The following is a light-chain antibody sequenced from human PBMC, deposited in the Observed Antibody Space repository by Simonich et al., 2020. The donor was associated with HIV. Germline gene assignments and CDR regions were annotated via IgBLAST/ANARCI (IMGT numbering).Light chain of an antibody. CDR2: GAS. J-gene: IGKJ1*01. CDR3: QKYNSALGT. V-gene: IGKV3-15*01. Sequence: EIVMTQSPATLSVSPGERATLSCRASQSVSSNLAWYQQKPGQSPRLLIYGASARATGIPARFSGSGSGTEFTLTISSLQPEDVATYYCQKYNSALGTFGQGTKVEIK. CDR1: QSVSSN.